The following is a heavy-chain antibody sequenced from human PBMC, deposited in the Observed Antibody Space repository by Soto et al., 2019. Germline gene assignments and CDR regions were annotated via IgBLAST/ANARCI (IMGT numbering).Heavy chain of an antibody. J-gene: IGHJ6*02. D-gene: IGHD2-2*01. V-gene: IGHV1-18*01. CDR2: ISAYNGNT. Sequence: GASVKVSCKASGYTFTSYGISWVRQAPGQGLERMGWISAYNGNTNYAQKLQGRVTMTTDTSTSTAYMELRSLRSDDTAVYYCAGDLNPYCSSTSCYSPYYYYGMDVWGQGTTVTVSS. CDR3: AGDLNPYCSSTSCYSPYYYYGMDV. CDR1: GYTFTSYG.